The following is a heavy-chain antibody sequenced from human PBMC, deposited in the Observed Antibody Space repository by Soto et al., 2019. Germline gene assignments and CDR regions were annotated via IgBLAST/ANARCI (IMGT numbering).Heavy chain of an antibody. J-gene: IGHJ6*03. CDR2: IYYSGST. V-gene: IGHV4-59*01. D-gene: IGHD6-13*01. Sequence: QVQLQESGPGLVKPSETLSLTCTVSGGSISSYYWSWIRQPPGKGLEWIGYIYYSGSTNYNPSLKSRVTISVDTSKNQFSLKLSSVTAADTAVYYCARAHVPSWIAAAGYMDVWGKGTTVTVSS. CDR1: GGSISSYY. CDR3: ARAHVPSWIAAAGYMDV.